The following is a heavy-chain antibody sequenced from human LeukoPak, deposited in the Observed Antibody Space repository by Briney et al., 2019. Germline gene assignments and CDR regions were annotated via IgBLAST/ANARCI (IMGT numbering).Heavy chain of an antibody. J-gene: IGHJ6*02. CDR2: ISGYNGNT. Sequence: GASVKVSCKASGDTFTTYGITWVRQAPGQGLEWMGWISGYNGNTEYTQKFQGRVAMTRDTSTSTAYMELRSLRSDDTAVYYCAAGAWYGSGRPALYGMDVWGQGTTVTVSS. CDR1: GDTFTTYG. D-gene: IGHD3-10*01. CDR3: AAGAWYGSGRPALYGMDV. V-gene: IGHV1-18*01.